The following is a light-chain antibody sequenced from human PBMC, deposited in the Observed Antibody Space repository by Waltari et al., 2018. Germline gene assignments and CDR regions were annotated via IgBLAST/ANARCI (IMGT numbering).Light chain of an antibody. CDR1: QSVLYSSNNKNY. J-gene: IGKJ1*01. Sequence: DIVMTQSPDSLAVSLGERATINCQSSQSVLYSSNNKNYLAWYQQKPGQPPKLLIYWASTRESGVPDRFSGSGSGTDFTLTISSLQAEDVAVYYCQQYYNTPTFGQGTKVEIK. CDR3: QQYYNTPT. CDR2: WAS. V-gene: IGKV4-1*01.